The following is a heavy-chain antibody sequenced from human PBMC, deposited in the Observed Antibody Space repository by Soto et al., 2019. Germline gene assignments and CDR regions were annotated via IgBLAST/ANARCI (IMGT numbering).Heavy chain of an antibody. Sequence: EVQLVESGGGLVQPGGSLRLSCSASGFSFGNYAMHWVRQAPGKGLEYVSVVSSNGGSTHHADSVKGRFTISRDNSKNTLYLQMSIRTAEETAMYYCEMDQAHSSIWYVGGMVVWGQGTTVTVSS. V-gene: IGHV3-64D*08. CDR2: VSSNGGST. J-gene: IGHJ6*02. D-gene: IGHD6-13*01. CDR1: GFSFGNYA. CDR3: EMDQAHSSIWYVGGMVV.